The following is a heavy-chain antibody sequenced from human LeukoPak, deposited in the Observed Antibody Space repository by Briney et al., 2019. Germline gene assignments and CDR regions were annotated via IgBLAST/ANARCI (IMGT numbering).Heavy chain of an antibody. J-gene: IGHJ5*02. Sequence: SQTLSLTCTVSGGSISSGGYYWSWIRQHPGKGLEWIGYIYYSGSTYYNPSLKSRVTISVDTSKNQLSLKLSSVTAADTAVYYGARHYRDWFDPWGQGTLVTVSS. V-gene: IGHV4-31*03. CDR2: IYYSGST. D-gene: IGHD3-16*02. CDR3: ARHYRDWFDP. CDR1: GGSISSGGYY.